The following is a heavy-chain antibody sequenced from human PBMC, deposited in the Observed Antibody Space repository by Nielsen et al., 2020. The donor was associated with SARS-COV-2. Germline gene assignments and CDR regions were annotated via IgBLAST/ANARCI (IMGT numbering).Heavy chain of an antibody. Sequence: GESLKISCAASGFPFSSYEMNWVRQAPGKGLEWVSAIRGLGDGTYYADSVKGRFTISRDNSKNTLYLQINSLRAEDTAVYYCAIYCSSSGSPYDMDVWGQGTAVTVSS. J-gene: IGHJ6*02. CDR2: IRGLGDGT. CDR3: AIYCSSSGSPYDMDV. D-gene: IGHD6-6*01. CDR1: GFPFSSYE. V-gene: IGHV3-23*01.